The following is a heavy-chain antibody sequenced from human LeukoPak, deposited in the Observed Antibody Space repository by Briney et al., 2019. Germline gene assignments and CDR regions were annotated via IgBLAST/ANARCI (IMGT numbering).Heavy chain of an antibody. CDR1: GGSISSSSYY. V-gene: IGHV4-39*01. CDR3: ARHSYYGSGSYTS. D-gene: IGHD3-10*01. CDR2: IYYSGST. Sequence: SETLSLTCTVSGGSISSSSYYWGWIRQPPGKGLEWIGSIYYSGSTYYNPSLKSRVTISVDTSKNQFSLKLSSVTAADTAVYYCARHSYYGSGSYTSWGQGTLVTVSS. J-gene: IGHJ5*02.